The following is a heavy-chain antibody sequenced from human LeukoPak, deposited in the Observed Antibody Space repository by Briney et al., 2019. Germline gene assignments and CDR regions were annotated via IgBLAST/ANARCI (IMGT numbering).Heavy chain of an antibody. CDR2: FYTSGST. D-gene: IGHD3-3*01. CDR3: ARVFGGFYMDV. Sequence: SETLSLTCTVYAGSILTFHWGWIRQPAGKGLEWIGRFYTSGSTSYNPSLKSRVTISVDKSKDQFSLKLSSVTAADTAIYYCARVFGGFYMDVWGKGTTVIVSS. J-gene: IGHJ6*03. V-gene: IGHV4-4*07. CDR1: AGSILTFH.